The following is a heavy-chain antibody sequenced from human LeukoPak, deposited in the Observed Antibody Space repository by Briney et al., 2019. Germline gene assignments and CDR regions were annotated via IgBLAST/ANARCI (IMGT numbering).Heavy chain of an antibody. CDR3: AKEVRRGAIPYYGMDV. D-gene: IGHD3-10*01. CDR2: ISYDGSNK. J-gene: IGHJ6*02. V-gene: IGHV3-30*18. Sequence: LPGGSLRLSCAASGFTFSSYGMHWVRQAPGKGLEWVAVISYDGSNKYYADSVKGRFTISRDNSKNTLYLQMTSLRAEDTAVYYCAKEVRRGAIPYYGMDVWGQGTTVTVSS. CDR1: GFTFSSYG.